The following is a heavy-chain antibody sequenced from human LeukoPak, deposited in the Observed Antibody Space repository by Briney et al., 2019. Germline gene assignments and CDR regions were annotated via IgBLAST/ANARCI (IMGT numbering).Heavy chain of an antibody. J-gene: IGHJ5*02. V-gene: IGHV3-21*01. Sequence: GGSLRLSCAASGFTFSTYNMNWVRQAPGKGLEWVSSISSSSDYIYYADSVKGRFTISRDNAKNSLYLQMKSLRAEDTAVYYCARGKTSQNIVTRKTYNWFDPWGQGTLVTVSS. CDR2: ISSSSDYI. D-gene: IGHD2/OR15-2a*01. CDR3: ARGKTSQNIVTRKTYNWFDP. CDR1: GFTFSTYN.